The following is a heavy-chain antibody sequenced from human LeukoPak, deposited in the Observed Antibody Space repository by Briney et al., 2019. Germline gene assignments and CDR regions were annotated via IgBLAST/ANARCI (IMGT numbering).Heavy chain of an antibody. Sequence: SQTLSLTCTVSGGSISSGGYYWSWIRQPPGKGLEWIGYIYHSGSTYYNPSLKSRVTISVDRSKNQFSLKLSSVTAADTAVYYCATGAAPDAFDIWGQGTMVTVSS. CDR2: IYHSGST. CDR3: ATGAAPDAFDI. J-gene: IGHJ3*02. D-gene: IGHD6-25*01. CDR1: GGSISSGGYY. V-gene: IGHV4-30-2*01.